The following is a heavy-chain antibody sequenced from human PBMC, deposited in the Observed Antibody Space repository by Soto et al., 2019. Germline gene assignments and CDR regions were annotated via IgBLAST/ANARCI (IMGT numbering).Heavy chain of an antibody. Sequence: QVQLVQSGAEVKKPGSSVQVSCKASGGTFSSYAIRWVRQAPGQGLEWMGGIILIFVTANYAQKFQGSVTITADESTSTGYMELSSLRSEDTAVYYCARGDLQWLVYYFHHWGQGTLVTV. D-gene: IGHD6-19*01. V-gene: IGHV1-69*01. CDR3: ARGDLQWLVYYFHH. J-gene: IGHJ4*02. CDR2: IILIFVTA. CDR1: GGTFSSYA.